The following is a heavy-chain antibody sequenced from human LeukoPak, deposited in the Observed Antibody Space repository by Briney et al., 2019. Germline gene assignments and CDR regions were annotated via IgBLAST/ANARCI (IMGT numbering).Heavy chain of an antibody. CDR2: ISAYNGNT. D-gene: IGHD1-26*01. CDR3: ARDTSGSPAAYYYYMDV. Sequence: ASVKVSCKASGYTFTSYYMHWVRQAPGQGLEWMGWISAYNGNTNYAQNLKGRVTMTTDTSTGTVYMELRSLRSDDTAVYYCARDTSGSPAAYYYYMDVWGKGTTVTISS. CDR1: GYTFTSYY. J-gene: IGHJ6*03. V-gene: IGHV1-18*04.